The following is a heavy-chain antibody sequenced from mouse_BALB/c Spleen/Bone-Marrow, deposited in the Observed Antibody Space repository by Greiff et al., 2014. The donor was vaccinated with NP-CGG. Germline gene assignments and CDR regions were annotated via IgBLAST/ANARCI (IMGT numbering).Heavy chain of an antibody. CDR2: IDPENGNT. J-gene: IGHJ4*01. Sequence: VQLQQSGAEIVRPGALVKLSCKASGFNIKDYYMQWVKQRPEQGLEWIGWIDPENGNTIYDPKFQGKASITADTSSNTAYLQLSSLTSEDTAVYYCARGDGYAIDYWGQGTSVTVSS. V-gene: IGHV14-1*02. CDR3: ARGDGYAIDY. CDR1: GFNIKDYY.